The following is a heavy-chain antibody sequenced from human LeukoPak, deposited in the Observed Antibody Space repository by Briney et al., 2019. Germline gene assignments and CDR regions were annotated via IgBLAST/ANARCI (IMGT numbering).Heavy chain of an antibody. Sequence: PSETLSLTCTVSGGSISSGSYYWSWIRQPAGKGLEWIGRIYTSGSTNYNPSLKSRVTISVDTSKNQFSLKLSSVTAADTAVYYCARGQYYYGSGSYYDYYYYYMDVWGKGTTVTISS. CDR2: IYTSGST. J-gene: IGHJ6*03. CDR3: ARGQYYYGSGSYYDYYYYYMDV. D-gene: IGHD3-10*01. V-gene: IGHV4-61*02. CDR1: GGSISSGSYY.